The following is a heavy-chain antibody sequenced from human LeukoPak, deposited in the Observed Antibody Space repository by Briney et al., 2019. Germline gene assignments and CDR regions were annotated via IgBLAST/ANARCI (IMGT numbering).Heavy chain of an antibody. V-gene: IGHV3-74*01. D-gene: IGHD3-9*01. J-gene: IGHJ4*02. CDR2: INSDGSST. CDR1: GFTFSSYW. CDR3: ARGYYDILTGYPRFDY. Sequence: PGGSLRLSCAASGFTFSSYWMHWVRQAPGKGLVWVSRINSDGSSTSYADSVKGRFTISRDNAKNTLYLQMNSLRAEDTAVYYCARGYYDILTGYPRFDYWGQGTTVTVSS.